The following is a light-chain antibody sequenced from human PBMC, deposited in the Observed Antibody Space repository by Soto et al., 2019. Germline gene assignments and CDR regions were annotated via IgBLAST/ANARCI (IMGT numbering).Light chain of an antibody. Sequence: QAVVTQEPSMTVSPGGTVTLTCASNTGEVTSGYHPKWCQQKPGKAPRALIYNTSNKYSWTPARFSGSLLGGTAALTLSGVQTEDEAEYYCLLYYGGGWVFGGGTKLTVL. J-gene: IGLJ3*02. CDR3: LLYYGGGWV. CDR2: NTS. V-gene: IGLV7-43*01. CDR1: TGEVTSGYH.